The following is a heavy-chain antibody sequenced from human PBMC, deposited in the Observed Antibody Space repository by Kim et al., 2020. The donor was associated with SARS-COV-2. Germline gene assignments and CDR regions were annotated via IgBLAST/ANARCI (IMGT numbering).Heavy chain of an antibody. CDR3: ARAPTRNCFDY. V-gene: IGHV4-61*03. CDR2: T. Sequence: TTYTPALASRVTISLDTAKNHFSLKLTSVTAADTAVYYCARAPTRNCFDYWGQGSLVTVSS. J-gene: IGHJ4*02.